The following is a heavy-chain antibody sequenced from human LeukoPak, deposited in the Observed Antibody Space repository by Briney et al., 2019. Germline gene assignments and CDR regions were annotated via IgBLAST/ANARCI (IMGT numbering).Heavy chain of an antibody. D-gene: IGHD2-2*01. CDR2: ISYDGSNK. J-gene: IGHJ4*02. Sequence: GGSLRLSCAASGFTFSSYAMHWVRQAPGKGLEWVAVISYDGSNKYYADSVKGRFTISRDSSKNTLYLQMNSLRAEDTAVYYCAKDWSSTSFDYWGQGTLVTVSS. CDR3: AKDWSSTSFDY. V-gene: IGHV3-30*04. CDR1: GFTFSSYA.